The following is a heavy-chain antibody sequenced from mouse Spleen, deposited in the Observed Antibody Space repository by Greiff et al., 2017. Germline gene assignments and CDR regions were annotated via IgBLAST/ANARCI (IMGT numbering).Heavy chain of an antibody. J-gene: IGHJ2*01. CDR1: GFTFTDYY. D-gene: IGHD4-1*02. Sequence: EVQRVESGGGLVQPGGSLSLSCAASGFTFTDYYMSWVRQPPGKALEWLGFIRNKANGYTKEYSASVKGRFTISRDNSQSILYLQMNALRAEDSATYYCARYSNCFDYWGQGTTLTVSS. CDR2: IRNKANGYTK. V-gene: IGHV7-3*01. CDR3: ARYSNCFDY.